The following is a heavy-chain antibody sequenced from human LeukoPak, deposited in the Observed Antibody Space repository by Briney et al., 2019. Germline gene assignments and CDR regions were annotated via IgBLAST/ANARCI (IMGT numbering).Heavy chain of an antibody. D-gene: IGHD2-2*01. CDR2: ISDSGSST. J-gene: IGHJ5*02. CDR1: GFTFSTYG. Sequence: AGGSLRLSCAASGFTFSTYGISWVRQAPGKGLEWVSVISDSGSSTYYADSVKGRFTISRDNSKSTLYLQMNSLRAEDTAIYYCAKKSSTSWYGWFDPWGQGTLVTVSS. V-gene: IGHV3-23*01. CDR3: AKKSSTSWYGWFDP.